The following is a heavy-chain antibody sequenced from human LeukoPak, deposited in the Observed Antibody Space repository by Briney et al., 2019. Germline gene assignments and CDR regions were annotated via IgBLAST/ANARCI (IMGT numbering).Heavy chain of an antibody. J-gene: IGHJ5*02. CDR3: ARFIAAAVSNWFDP. D-gene: IGHD6-13*01. Sequence: PSETLSLTCTVSGGSVSSGSYYWSWIRQPPGKGLEWIGYIYYSGSTYYNPSLKSRVTISVDTSKNQFSLKLSSVTAADTAVYYCARFIAAAVSNWFDPWGQGTLVTVSS. V-gene: IGHV4-61*01. CDR1: GGSVSSGSYY. CDR2: IYYSGST.